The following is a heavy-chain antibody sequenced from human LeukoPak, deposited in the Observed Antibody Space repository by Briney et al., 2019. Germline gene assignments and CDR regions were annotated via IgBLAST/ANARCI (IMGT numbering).Heavy chain of an antibody. Sequence: GGSLRLSCAASGFTFSSYWMHWVRQAPGKGLVWVSRINSDGSSTSYADSVKGRFTISRDNAKNTLYLQMNSLRAEDTAGYYCARDGYYDSSGYYYAPDYWGQGTLVTVSP. V-gene: IGHV3-74*01. D-gene: IGHD3-22*01. CDR2: INSDGSST. CDR3: ARDGYYDSSGYYYAPDY. J-gene: IGHJ4*02. CDR1: GFTFSSYW.